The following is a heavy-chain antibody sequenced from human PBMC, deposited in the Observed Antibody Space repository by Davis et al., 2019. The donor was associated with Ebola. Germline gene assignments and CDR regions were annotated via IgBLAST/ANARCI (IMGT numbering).Heavy chain of an antibody. CDR2: FYVGGAT. J-gene: IGHJ6*04. D-gene: IGHD6-19*01. CDR1: GFTVSSYY. V-gene: IGHV3-53*01. CDR3: AKGGSGWPSDYSYGLGV. Sequence: GGSLRLSCAASGFTVSSYYMSWVRQAPGKGLEWVSVFYVGGATYYANSVKGRFTISRDNSKNTLYLQMNSLRVDDTAVYYCAKGGSGWPSDYSYGLGVWGKGTTVTVSS.